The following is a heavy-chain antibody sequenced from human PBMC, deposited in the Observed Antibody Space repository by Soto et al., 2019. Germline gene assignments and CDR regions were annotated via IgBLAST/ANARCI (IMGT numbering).Heavy chain of an antibody. D-gene: IGHD2-2*01. CDR1: GGSIRGYY. V-gene: IGHV4-4*07. Sequence: QMQLQESGPGLVKPSETLSLTCTVSGGSIRGYYWSWIRQSAGMRLEWIGRMHTSGSTNYNPSLKSRVTISVDMSKNQISLKLTSVTAADTALYYCVRASMPKAHFDSWGQETLVTVSS. CDR2: MHTSGST. J-gene: IGHJ4*02. CDR3: VRASMPKAHFDS.